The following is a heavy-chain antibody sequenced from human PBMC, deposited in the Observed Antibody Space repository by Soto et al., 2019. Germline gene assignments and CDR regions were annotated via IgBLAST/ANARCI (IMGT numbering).Heavy chain of an antibody. Sequence: QVQLQQWGAGLLKPSETLSLTCAVYGGSFSGYYWSWIRQSPGKGLEWIGEIDHSGSTNYNPSLKSRVTISVDTSKNQFCLKLSSVTAADTAVYYCARGGGCSGGNCYYIDYWGQGTLVTVSS. CDR1: GGSFSGYY. V-gene: IGHV4-34*01. D-gene: IGHD2-15*01. CDR3: ARGGGCSGGNCYYIDY. CDR2: IDHSGST. J-gene: IGHJ4*02.